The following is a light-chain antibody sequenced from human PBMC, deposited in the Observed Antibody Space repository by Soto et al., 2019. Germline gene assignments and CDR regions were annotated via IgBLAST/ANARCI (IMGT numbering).Light chain of an antibody. Sequence: EIVITQFPATLSVSPGERVTLSCRASQSVSRNLAWYQQKPGQAPRLLIYGASTRATGIPARFSGSGSGTEFTLTISSLQSEDFAVYYCQQYKNWPWTFGQGTKVEIK. V-gene: IGKV3-15*01. CDR3: QQYKNWPWT. CDR2: GAS. CDR1: QSVSRN. J-gene: IGKJ1*01.